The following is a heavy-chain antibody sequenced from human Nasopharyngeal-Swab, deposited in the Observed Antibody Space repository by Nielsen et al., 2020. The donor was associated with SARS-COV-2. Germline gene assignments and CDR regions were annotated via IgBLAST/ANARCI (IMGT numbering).Heavy chain of an antibody. CDR3: ATAYGSVSSPEY. J-gene: IGHJ4*02. V-gene: IGHV1-18*01. CDR2: ISSYNGDT. CDR1: SYTFTSFG. Sequence: GSVEASCRASSYTFTSFGMSWGRQAPGQGFEWMGWISSYNGDTHYAHSLQGRITMTTDTFTNTAYLELKGLRSDDTAMYYCATAYGSVSSPEYWGQGTLVTVSS. D-gene: IGHD3-10*01.